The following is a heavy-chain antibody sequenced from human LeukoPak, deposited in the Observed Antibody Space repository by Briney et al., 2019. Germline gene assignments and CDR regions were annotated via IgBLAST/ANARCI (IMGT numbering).Heavy chain of an antibody. Sequence: SETLSLTCTVSGGSISSSRYYWGWIRQPPGKGLEWIGSIYYSGSTYYNPSLKSRVTISVDTSKNQFSLKLSSVTAADTAVHCADHIAAAGHHYFDYWGQGTLVTVSS. J-gene: IGHJ4*02. D-gene: IGHD6-13*01. CDR3: DHIAAAGHHYFDY. CDR1: GGSISSSRYY. V-gene: IGHV4-39*07. CDR2: IYYSGST.